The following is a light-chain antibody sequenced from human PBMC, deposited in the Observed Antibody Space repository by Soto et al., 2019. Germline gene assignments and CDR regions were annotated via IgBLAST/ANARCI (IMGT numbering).Light chain of an antibody. V-gene: IGLV3-12*02. CDR1: KMGGKA. CDR2: SDS. J-gene: IGLJ3*02. Sequence: SYELTQPHSVSVPQDKWPRSTGGEKKMGGKAVHWYQQKPGQDPVLVIYSDSTRPSGIPERFSGSNPGNTATLTISRIEAGDEADYYCQVWDSSSDHRVFGGGTKLTVL. CDR3: QVWDSSSDHRV.